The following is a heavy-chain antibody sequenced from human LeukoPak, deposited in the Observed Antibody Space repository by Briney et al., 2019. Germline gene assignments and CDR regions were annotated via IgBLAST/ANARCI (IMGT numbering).Heavy chain of an antibody. V-gene: IGHV4-59*01. D-gene: IGHD5-12*01. Sequence: PSETLSLTCTVSGASITSYYWSWIWRPPGKGLEWIGYIYYSGSTNYNPSLTSRVTISVDTSKNQFSLKLSSVTAADTALYYCARGRNGYSGTNFGFDYGGWASSATVSS. CDR3: ARGRNGYSGTNFGFDY. CDR2: IYYSGST. CDR1: GASITSYY. J-gene: IGHJ4*02.